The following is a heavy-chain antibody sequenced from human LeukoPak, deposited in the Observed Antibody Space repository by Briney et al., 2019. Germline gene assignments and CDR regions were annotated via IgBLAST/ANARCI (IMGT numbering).Heavy chain of an antibody. Sequence: VKVSCKVSGYTLTELSMHWVRQAPGKGLEWMGGFDPEDGETIYAQKFQGRFTMTRDTSINTAYMELSWLTSDDTAVYYCVREGINKAFDSWDQGTLVIVSS. J-gene: IGHJ4*02. D-gene: IGHD3-10*01. CDR2: FDPEDGET. V-gene: IGHV1-24*01. CDR3: VREGINKAFDS. CDR1: GYTLTELS.